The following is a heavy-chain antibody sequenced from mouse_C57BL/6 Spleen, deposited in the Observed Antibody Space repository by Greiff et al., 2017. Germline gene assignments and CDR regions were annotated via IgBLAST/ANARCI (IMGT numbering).Heavy chain of an antibody. Sequence: EVKVVESGGGLVKPGGSLKLSCAASGFTFSSYAMSWVRQTPEKRLEWVATISDGGSYTYYPDNVKGRFTISRDNAKNNLYLQMSHLKSEDTAMYYCAREGSYYYGSSLWYFDVWGTGTTVTVSS. V-gene: IGHV5-4*01. CDR3: AREGSYYYGSSLWYFDV. D-gene: IGHD1-1*01. J-gene: IGHJ1*03. CDR1: GFTFSSYA. CDR2: ISDGGSYT.